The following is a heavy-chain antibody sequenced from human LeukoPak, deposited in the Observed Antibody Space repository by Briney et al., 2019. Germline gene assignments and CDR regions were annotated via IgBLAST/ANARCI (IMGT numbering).Heavy chain of an antibody. CDR1: GGSITSGTYY. CDR2: VYSSGRT. J-gene: IGHJ4*02. Sequence: SQTLSLTCTVSGGSITSGTYYWSWIRQPAGKGLEWIGRVYSSGRTNYNPSLKSRGTISVDTSKNHFSLTLSSVTAADTAVYYCARGQKYRNGYTVTELGSGYFDYWGQGTLVTVSS. V-gene: IGHV4-61*02. CDR3: ARGQKYRNGYTVTELGSGYFDY. D-gene: IGHD5-18*01.